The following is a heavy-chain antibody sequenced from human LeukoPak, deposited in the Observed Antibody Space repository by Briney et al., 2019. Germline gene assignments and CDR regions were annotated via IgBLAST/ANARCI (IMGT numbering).Heavy chain of an antibody. J-gene: IGHJ3*02. CDR3: ARGSGSYYWQILDAFDI. CDR2: IYYSGST. V-gene: IGHV4-39*07. CDR1: GGSISSSSYY. D-gene: IGHD1-26*01. Sequence: PSETLSLTCTVSGGSISSSSYYWGWIRQPPGKGLEWIGSIYYSGSTYYNPSLKSRVTISVDTSKNQFSLKLSSVTAADTAVYYCARGSGSYYWQILDAFDIWGQGTMVTVSS.